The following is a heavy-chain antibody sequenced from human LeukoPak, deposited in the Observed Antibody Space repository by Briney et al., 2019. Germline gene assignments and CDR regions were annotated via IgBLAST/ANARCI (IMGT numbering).Heavy chain of an antibody. CDR3: AKGPLIEVAGTTWDH. CDR1: GFTFSSYW. D-gene: IGHD6-19*01. J-gene: IGHJ4*02. Sequence: GGSLRLSCAASGFTFSSYWMSWVRQAPGKGLEWVANIKQDGSEKYYVDSVKGRFTISRDNAKNTLYLQMNSLRAEDTAVYYCAKGPLIEVAGTTWDHWGQGTLVTVSS. CDR2: IKQDGSEK. V-gene: IGHV3-7*03.